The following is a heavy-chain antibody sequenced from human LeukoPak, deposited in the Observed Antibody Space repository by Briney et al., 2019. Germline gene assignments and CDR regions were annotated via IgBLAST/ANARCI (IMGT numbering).Heavy chain of an antibody. J-gene: IGHJ4*02. V-gene: IGHV1-58*02. CDR2: IVVGSGNT. Sequence: SVKVSCKASGFTFTSSAMQWVRQARGQRLEWIGWIVVGSGNTNYAQKFQERVTITRDMSTSTAYMELSSLRSEDTAVYYCAAGYSSGWEPDDYWGQGTLVTVSS. CDR3: AAGYSSGWEPDDY. CDR1: GFTFTSSA. D-gene: IGHD6-19*01.